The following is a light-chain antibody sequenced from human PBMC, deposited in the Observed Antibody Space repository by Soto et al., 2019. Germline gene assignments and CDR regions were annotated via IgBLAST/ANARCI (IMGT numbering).Light chain of an antibody. CDR1: SIDVGGYNY. CDR2: EVS. Sequence: VLTQPASVSGSPGQSITISCTGASIDVGGYNYVSWYQQHPGKAPKLMIYEVSNRPSGVSSRFSGSKSGNTASLTISGLQSEDEADYYCSSYTDSRTYVFXTGTKVTVL. CDR3: SSYTDSRTYV. V-gene: IGLV2-14*01. J-gene: IGLJ1*01.